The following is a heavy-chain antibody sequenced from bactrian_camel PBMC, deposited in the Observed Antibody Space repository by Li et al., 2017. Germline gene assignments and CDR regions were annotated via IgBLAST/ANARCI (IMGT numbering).Heavy chain of an antibody. J-gene: IGHJ6*01. CDR3: AANKPPCYYSIADAAQATDFHY. D-gene: IGHD4*01. CDR2: YAGPQYI. V-gene: IGHV3S53*01. Sequence: HVQLVESGGGSVPAGGSLLLSCEASEELYMMAWFRRAPGKQREAVASYAGPQYINYADSVKARFTISEDNAKNTLTLQMDSLQPEDTATYYCAANKPPCYYSIADAAQATDFHYWGQGTQVTVS. CDR1: EELYM.